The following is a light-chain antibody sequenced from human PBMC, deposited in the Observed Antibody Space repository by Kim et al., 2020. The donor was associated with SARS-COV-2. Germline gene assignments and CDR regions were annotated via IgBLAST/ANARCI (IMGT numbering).Light chain of an antibody. CDR3: SALDSSLSAWV. Sequence: RQTATLTCTGNSNIVGNQGAAWLQQHQGHPPKLLSYRNNNRPSGISERFSASRSGNTASLTFTGLQPEDEADYYCSALDSSLSAWVFGGGTQLTVL. J-gene: IGLJ3*02. CDR1: SNIVGNQG. CDR2: RNN. V-gene: IGLV10-54*02.